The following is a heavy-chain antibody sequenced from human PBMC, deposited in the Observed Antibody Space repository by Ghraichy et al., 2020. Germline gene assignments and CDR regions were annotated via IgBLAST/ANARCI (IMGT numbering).Heavy chain of an antibody. CDR3: ARGRVWDGQRPFDY. Sequence: SETLSLTCAVYGGSFSGNYWSWIRQPPGKGLEWIGEINHSGSTNYNPSLKSRVTISVDTSKNQFSLKLSSVTAADTAVYYCARGRVWDGQRPFDYWGQGTLVTVSS. CDR2: INHSGST. D-gene: IGHD6-25*01. CDR1: GGSFSGNY. J-gene: IGHJ4*02. V-gene: IGHV4-34*01.